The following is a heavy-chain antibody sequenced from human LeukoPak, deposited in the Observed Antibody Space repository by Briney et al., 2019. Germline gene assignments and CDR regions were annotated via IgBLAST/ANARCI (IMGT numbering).Heavy chain of an antibody. CDR1: GGTFSSYA. D-gene: IGHD1-26*01. J-gene: IGHJ3*02. CDR3: ARSTGSPGAFDI. Sequence: GASVKVSCKASGGTFSSYAISWVRQAPGQGLEWMGGIIPIFGTANHAQKFQGRVTITADESTSTAYMELSSLRSEDTAVYYCARSTGSPGAFDIWGQGTMVTVSS. V-gene: IGHV1-69*13. CDR2: IIPIFGTA.